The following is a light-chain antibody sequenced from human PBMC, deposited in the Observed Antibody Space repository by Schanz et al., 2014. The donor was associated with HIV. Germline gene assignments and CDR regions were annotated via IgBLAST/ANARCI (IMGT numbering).Light chain of an antibody. J-gene: IGLJ2*01. CDR2: EVS. CDR3: CSYTSSSTLV. V-gene: IGLV2-14*02. CDR1: SSDVGSYNL. Sequence: QSALTQPASVSGSPGQSITISCTGTSSDVGSYNLVSWYQQHPGKAPRLMIYEVSKRPSGVSNRFSGSKSGNTASLTISGLQAEDEADYYCCSYTSSSTLVFGGGTNSPS.